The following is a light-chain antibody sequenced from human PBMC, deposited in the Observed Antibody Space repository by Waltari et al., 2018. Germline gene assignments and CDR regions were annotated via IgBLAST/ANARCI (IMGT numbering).Light chain of an antibody. J-gene: IGLJ3*02. Sequence: QTVVTQEPSLAVSPGGTVTLTCPLSSGSVSTTSYATWYRQTPGQAPRTLLYKANSRSSWVPARFSGSILGNKVALTITGAQAEDESDYYCSLYMGSGVWVFGGGTKLTVL. CDR1: SGSVSTTSY. V-gene: IGLV8-61*01. CDR2: KAN. CDR3: SLYMGSGVWV.